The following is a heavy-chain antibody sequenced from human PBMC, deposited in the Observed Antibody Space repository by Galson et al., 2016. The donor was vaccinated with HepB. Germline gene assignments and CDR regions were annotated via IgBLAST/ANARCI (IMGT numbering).Heavy chain of an antibody. Sequence: PALVKPTQTLTLTCTFSEFSLSTNGMCVSWIRQPPGKALEWLALIDWGDDKYYSTSLKTRLTISKDTSKNQVVLTMTNMDPVDTATYYCARTPLGGYYDSGSYYYGTGAFDIWGQGTMVTVSS. V-gene: IGHV2-70*01. CDR2: IDWGDDK. J-gene: IGHJ3*02. CDR1: EFSLSTNGMC. D-gene: IGHD3-22*01. CDR3: ARTPLGGYYDSGSYYYGTGAFDI.